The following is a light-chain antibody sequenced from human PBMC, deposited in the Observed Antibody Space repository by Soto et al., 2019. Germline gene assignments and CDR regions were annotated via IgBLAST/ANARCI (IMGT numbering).Light chain of an antibody. V-gene: IGLV2-14*03. CDR1: NSDVGAYNY. J-gene: IGLJ2*01. Sequence: QSVLTQPASVSGSPGQSITISCTGTNSDVGAYNYVSWYQQHPGKAPKLMIYDVSYRPSGVSNRFSGSKSGNTASLTISGLQAEDEADYYCSSYTISSTLVVFGGGTKVTVL. CDR3: SSYTISSTLVV. CDR2: DVS.